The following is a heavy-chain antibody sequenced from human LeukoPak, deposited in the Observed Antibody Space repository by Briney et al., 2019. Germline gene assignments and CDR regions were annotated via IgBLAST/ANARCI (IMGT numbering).Heavy chain of an antibody. V-gene: IGHV3-15*01. CDR3: TTAGYYYDNSGLPGVDY. Sequence: PGGSLRLSCAASGFTFSNAWMSWVRQAPGKGLEWVGRIKSKTDGETTDYDPPVKGRFTISRDDSKNTLYLQMNSLKTEDTAVYYCTTAGYYYDNSGLPGVDYWGQGTLVTVSS. CDR1: GFTFSNAW. D-gene: IGHD3-22*01. J-gene: IGHJ4*02. CDR2: IKSKTDGETT.